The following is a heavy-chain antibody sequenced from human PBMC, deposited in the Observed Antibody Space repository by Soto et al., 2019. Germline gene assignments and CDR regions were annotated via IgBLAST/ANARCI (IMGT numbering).Heavy chain of an antibody. CDR1: GDTFKPTL. CDR2: IYHTGTT. CDR3: ARENGVTWIQDYYGMDV. D-gene: IGHD5-18*01. J-gene: IGHJ6*02. Sequence: NLPITCPGPGDTFKPTLWVFERYSPGEGAEWIGEIYHTGTTNYTPSLKSRVTISVDTSKNQFSLKLSSVTAADTAVYDCARENGVTWIQDYYGMDVWGQGTTVT. V-gene: IGHV4-34*01.